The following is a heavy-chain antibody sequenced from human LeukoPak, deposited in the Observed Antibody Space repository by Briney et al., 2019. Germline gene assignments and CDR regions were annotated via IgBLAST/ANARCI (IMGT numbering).Heavy chain of an antibody. CDR3: ARGPPNPMIVVVITPELDAFDI. D-gene: IGHD3-22*01. Sequence: SETLSLTCAVYGGSFSGYYWSWIRQPPGKGLEWIGEINHSGSTNYNPSLKSRVTISVDTSKNQFSLKLSSVTAADTAVYYRARGPPNPMIVVVITPELDAFDIWGQGTMVTVSS. CDR2: INHSGST. J-gene: IGHJ3*02. CDR1: GGSFSGYY. V-gene: IGHV4-34*01.